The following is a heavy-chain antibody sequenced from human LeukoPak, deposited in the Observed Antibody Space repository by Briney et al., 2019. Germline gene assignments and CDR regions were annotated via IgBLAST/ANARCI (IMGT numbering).Heavy chain of an antibody. CDR2: IRSKAYGGTT. CDR1: GFTFGDYA. D-gene: IGHD2-15*01. V-gene: IGHV3-49*04. J-gene: IGHJ4*02. Sequence: GGSLRLSCTASGFTFGDYAMSWVRQAPGKGLEWVGFIRSKAYGGTTEYAASVKGRFTISRDDSKSIAYPQMNSLKTEDTAVYYCTRTEGYCSGGSCYHPGGGTHFDYWGQGTLVTVSS. CDR3: TRTEGYCSGGSCYHPGGGTHFDY.